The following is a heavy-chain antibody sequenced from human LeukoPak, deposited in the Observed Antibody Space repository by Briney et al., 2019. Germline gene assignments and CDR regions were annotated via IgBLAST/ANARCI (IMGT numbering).Heavy chain of an antibody. CDR1: GYTFTSYD. Sequence: ASVKVSCKTSGYTFTSYDITWVRQAPGQGLEWMGWISVYNGNTNYAQKLQGRVTMTTDTSTSTAYMEVRNLRSDDTAVYYCARVFSSGPFGAFDIWGQGTMVTVSS. V-gene: IGHV1-18*01. J-gene: IGHJ3*02. D-gene: IGHD6-19*01. CDR3: ARVFSSGPFGAFDI. CDR2: ISVYNGNT.